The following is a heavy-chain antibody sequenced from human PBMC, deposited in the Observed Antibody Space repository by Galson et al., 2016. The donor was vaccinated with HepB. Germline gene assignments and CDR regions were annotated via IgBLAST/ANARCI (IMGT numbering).Heavy chain of an antibody. D-gene: IGHD2-2*02. CDR1: SDPVTSGTYY. Sequence: SETLSLTCTVSSDPVTSGTYYWSWVRQSPGKGLDWIGYIHDSGNTNYNPSIKSRVTISRDTSKNQFFLELTSVTAADTAFYYCARDGGFYNGMDVWGQGTTVTVAS. CDR2: IHDSGNT. CDR3: ARDGGFYNGMDV. V-gene: IGHV4-61*01. J-gene: IGHJ6*02.